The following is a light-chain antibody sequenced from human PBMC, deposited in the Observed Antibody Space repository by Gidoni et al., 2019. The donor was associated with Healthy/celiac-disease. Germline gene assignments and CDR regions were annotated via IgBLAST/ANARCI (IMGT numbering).Light chain of an antibody. CDR1: SYNIGAGYD. CDR3: QSYDSSLSGSDV. V-gene: IGLV1-40*01. J-gene: IGLJ1*01. CDR2: GNS. Sequence: QSVLTQPPSVSGAPGHRVTIDCTGSSYNIGAGYDVHGYQQLPGTAPKLLIYGNSNRPSGVPDRFSGSKSGTSASLAITGLQAEDEADYYCQSYDSSLSGSDVFGTGTKVTVL.